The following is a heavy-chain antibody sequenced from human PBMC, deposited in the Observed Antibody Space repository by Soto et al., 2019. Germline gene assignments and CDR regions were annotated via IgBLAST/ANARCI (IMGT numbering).Heavy chain of an antibody. V-gene: IGHV4-34*01. D-gene: IGHD3-10*01. J-gene: IGHJ4*02. CDR1: GGSFSGYY. CDR2: INHNGST. Sequence: QVQLQQWGAGLLKPSETLSLTCAVYGGSFSGYYWSWIRQPPGKGLEWIGEINHNGSTNYNPSLKSRVTISVDTSKNQFSLKLSSVTAADTAVYYCARGDMVRGAQPIDYWGQGTLVTVSS. CDR3: ARGDMVRGAQPIDY.